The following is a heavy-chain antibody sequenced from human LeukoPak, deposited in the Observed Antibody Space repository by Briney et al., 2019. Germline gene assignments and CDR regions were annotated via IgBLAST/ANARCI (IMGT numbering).Heavy chain of an antibody. D-gene: IGHD1-14*01. CDR1: GYTFTGYY. Sequence: ASVKVSCKASGYTFTGYYMHWVRQAPGQGLEWMGWINPNSGGTNYAQKFQGRVTMTRDTSISTAYMELSRLRSDDTAVYYCAGSLPNHDAFDIWGQGTMVTVSS. CDR3: AGSLPNHDAFDI. J-gene: IGHJ3*02. CDR2: INPNSGGT. V-gene: IGHV1-2*02.